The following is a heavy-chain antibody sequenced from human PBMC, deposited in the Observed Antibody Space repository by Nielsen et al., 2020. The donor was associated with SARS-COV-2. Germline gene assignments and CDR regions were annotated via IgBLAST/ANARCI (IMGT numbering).Heavy chain of an antibody. CDR1: GFTFSSYG. CDR3: ARDLQRFGELLPHDY. V-gene: IGHV3-33*01. CDR2: IWYDGSNK. Sequence: GESLKISCAASGFTFSSYGMHWVRQAPGKGLEWVAVIWYDGSNKYYADSVKGRFTISRDNSKNTLYLQMNSLRAEDTAVYYCARDLQRFGELLPHDYWGQGTLVTVSS. D-gene: IGHD3-10*01. J-gene: IGHJ4*02.